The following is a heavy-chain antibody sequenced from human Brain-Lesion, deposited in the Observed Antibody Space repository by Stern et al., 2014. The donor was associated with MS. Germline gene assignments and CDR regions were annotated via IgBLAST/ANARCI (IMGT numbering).Heavy chain of an antibody. CDR3: ARDQRGITIFGVVTDYYYLGMDV. V-gene: IGHV1-2*02. D-gene: IGHD3-3*01. CDR2: INPNTGGT. CDR1: GYIFTGYY. Sequence: QVQLGQSGAEVKKPGASVKVSCKTSGYIFTGYYIHWVRQAPGQGLEWMAWINPNTGGTKYAPKFQGRVTMSRDTSISTAYVELSSLTSDDTAVYYCARDQRGITIFGVVTDYYYLGMDVWGQGTTVTVSS. J-gene: IGHJ6*02.